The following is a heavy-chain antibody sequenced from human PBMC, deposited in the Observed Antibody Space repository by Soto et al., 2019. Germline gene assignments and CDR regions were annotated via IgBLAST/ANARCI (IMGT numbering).Heavy chain of an antibody. CDR3: ASALYCSGGSCSFDP. D-gene: IGHD2-15*01. J-gene: IGHJ5*02. CDR1: GGSISSGNYY. CDR2: ISYSGTT. V-gene: IGHV4-30-4*01. Sequence: PSETLSLTCTVSGGSISSGNYYWSWIRQPPGKGLEWIGFISYSGTTHYSASLRSRVSISVDTSKNQFSLDLSSVTAADTAVYYCASALYCSGGSCSFDPWGQGTLVTVS.